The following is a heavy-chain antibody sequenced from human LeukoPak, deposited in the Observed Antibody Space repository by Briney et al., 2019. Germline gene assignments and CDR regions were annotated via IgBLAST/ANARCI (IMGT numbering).Heavy chain of an antibody. CDR3: TSWGDTTAEYFQR. CDR2: ISGSSRHI. Sequence: PGGSLRLSCAASGFTFSDYTMNWVRQAPGEGLEYVSSISGSSRHIYYADSVKGRFTISRDNTKSSLYLQMNSLRVEDTAVYYCTSWGDTTAEYFQRWGQGTLVTVSS. CDR1: GFTFSDYT. D-gene: IGHD2-21*02. V-gene: IGHV3-21*01. J-gene: IGHJ1*01.